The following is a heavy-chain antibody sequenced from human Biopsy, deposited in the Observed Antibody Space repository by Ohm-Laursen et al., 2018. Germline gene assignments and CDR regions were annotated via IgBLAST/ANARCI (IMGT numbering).Heavy chain of an antibody. CDR3: TRGGYYYDSLAYYYWFDP. D-gene: IGHD3-22*01. V-gene: IGHV1-2*02. J-gene: IGHJ5*02. Sequence: ASVKVSCKPSGGTFNNYGITWVRQAPGQGLEWMGWINAKTGDTNYAQKFQGRVTMTRDTSISTAYVDLSSLRSDDTAVYYCTRGGYYYDSLAYYYWFDPWGQGTLVTVSS. CDR1: GGTFNNYG. CDR2: INAKTGDT.